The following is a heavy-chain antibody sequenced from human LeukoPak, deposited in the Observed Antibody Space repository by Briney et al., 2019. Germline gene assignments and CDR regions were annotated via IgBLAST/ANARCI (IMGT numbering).Heavy chain of an antibody. CDR2: IKEDGREK. J-gene: IGHJ6*04. Sequence: GGSLRLSCDASGFTFTKSWMSWVRQAPGKGLEWVANIKEDGREKYYVDSVKGRFTISRDIAKNSLYLQMNSLRAEDTAVYYCAELGITMIGGVWGKGTTVTIPS. D-gene: IGHD3-10*02. CDR1: GFTFTKSW. CDR3: AELGITMIGGV. V-gene: IGHV3-7*01.